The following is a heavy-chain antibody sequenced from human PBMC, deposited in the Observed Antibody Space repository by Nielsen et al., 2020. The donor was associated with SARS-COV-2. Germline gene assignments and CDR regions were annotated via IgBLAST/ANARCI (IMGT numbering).Heavy chain of an antibody. CDR3: ARVRGYRYGYYFDQ. CDR1: GFRFTSYS. J-gene: IGHJ4*02. CDR2: FYSGGTT. D-gene: IGHD5-18*01. Sequence: GESLKISCAASGFRFTSYSMNWVRQAPGKGLEWVSGFYSGGTTYYADSVKGRFTISRDNSKNTLFLQLNSLRAEDTAVYFCARVRGYRYGYYFDQWGQGALVTVSS. V-gene: IGHV3-53*01.